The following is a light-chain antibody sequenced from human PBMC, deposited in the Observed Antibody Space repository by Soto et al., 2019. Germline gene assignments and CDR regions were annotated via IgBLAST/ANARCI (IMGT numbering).Light chain of an antibody. CDR1: SSDVGYYKY. J-gene: IGLJ2*01. V-gene: IGLV2-14*01. CDR2: EAS. CDR3: SSYTSSSIVV. Sequence: QSALTQPASVSGSPGRSVTLPCTGTSSDVGYYKYVSWYQQHPGKAPKPMIYEASNRPSGVSHRFSGSKSGNTASLTISGLQAEDEADYYCSSYTSSSIVVFGGGTKLTVL.